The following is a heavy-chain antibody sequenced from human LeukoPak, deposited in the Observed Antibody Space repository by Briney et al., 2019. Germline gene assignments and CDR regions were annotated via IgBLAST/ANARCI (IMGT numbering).Heavy chain of an antibody. Sequence: GSLRLSCAASGFTFSSYSMNWVRQAPGKGLEWVSSISSSSSYIYYADSVKGRFTISRDNAKNSLYLQMNSLRAEDTAVYYCARQFSSPYYFDYWGQGTLVTVSS. CDR1: GFTFSSYS. V-gene: IGHV3-21*01. CDR2: ISSSSSYI. J-gene: IGHJ4*02. D-gene: IGHD6-6*01. CDR3: ARQFSSPYYFDY.